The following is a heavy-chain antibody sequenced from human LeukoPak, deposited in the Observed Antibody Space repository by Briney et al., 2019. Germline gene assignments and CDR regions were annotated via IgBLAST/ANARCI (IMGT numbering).Heavy chain of an antibody. CDR2: IYYSGST. D-gene: IGHD2-15*01. CDR1: GGSISSSSYY. J-gene: IGHJ4*02. V-gene: IGHV4-39*07. Sequence: SETLSLTCTVSGGSISSSSYYWGWIRQPPGKGLEWIGSIYYSGSTYYNPSLKSRVTISVDTSKNQFSLKLSSVTAADTAVYYCARCYIGALDYWGQGTLVTVFS. CDR3: ARCYIGALDY.